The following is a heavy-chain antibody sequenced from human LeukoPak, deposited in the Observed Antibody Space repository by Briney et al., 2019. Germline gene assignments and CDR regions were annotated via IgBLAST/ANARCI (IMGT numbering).Heavy chain of an antibody. Sequence: ASVKVSCKASGYTFTSNYIHWVRQAPGQGLEWMGMIYPRDGSTSYAQKFQGRVTVTRDTSTSTVHMELSGLRSEDTAVYYCARDPGPYDSSGYYRTYYYYGMDVWGQGTTVTVSS. D-gene: IGHD3-22*01. V-gene: IGHV1-46*01. CDR2: IYPRDGST. CDR1: GYTFTSNY. J-gene: IGHJ6*02. CDR3: ARDPGPYDSSGYYRTYYYYGMDV.